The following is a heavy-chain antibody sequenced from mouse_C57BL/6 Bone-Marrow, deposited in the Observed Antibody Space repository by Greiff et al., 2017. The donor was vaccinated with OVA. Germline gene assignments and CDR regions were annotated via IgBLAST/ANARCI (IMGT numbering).Heavy chain of an antibody. V-gene: IGHV1-15*01. D-gene: IGHD2-3*01. CDR2: IDPETGGT. J-gene: IGHJ2*01. CDR1: GYTFTDYE. CDR3: TRLRDGPDY. Sequence: QVQLQQSGAELVRPGASVTLSCKASGYTFTDYEMHWVKQTPVHGLEWIGAIDPETGGTAYNQKFKGKAILTAAKSSSTAYMELRSLTSEDSAVYYCTRLRDGPDYWGQGTTLTVSS.